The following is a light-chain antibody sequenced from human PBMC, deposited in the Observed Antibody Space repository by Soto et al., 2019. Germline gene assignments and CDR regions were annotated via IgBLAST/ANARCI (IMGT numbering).Light chain of an antibody. CDR2: QAS. J-gene: IGKJ1*01. CDR3: QQYNSYPWT. V-gene: IGKV1-5*03. CDR1: QSITTW. Sequence: DIQMTQSPSTLSASVGDRVTITCRASQSITTWLAWYQQKPGKAPKLLIYQASNLESGVPSRFSGSGSGTEFTLTISSLQPDDFATYYCQQYNSYPWTFGQGTKVDIK.